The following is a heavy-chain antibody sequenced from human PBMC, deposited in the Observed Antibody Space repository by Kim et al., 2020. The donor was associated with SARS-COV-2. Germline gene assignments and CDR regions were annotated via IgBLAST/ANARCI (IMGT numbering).Heavy chain of an antibody. CDR2: ISGNSDIT. CDR3: ASLGHSRGWYDS. J-gene: IGHJ5*01. D-gene: IGHD6-13*01. V-gene: IGHV3-23*01. CDR1: GFTFNAYA. Sequence: GGSLRLSCATSGFTFNAYALTWVRQAPGKGLEWVTTISGNSDITFYADSVKGRFTISRDYTRNTLSLQMNSLTAEDTALYYCASLGHSRGWYDSWGQGTLVTVSS.